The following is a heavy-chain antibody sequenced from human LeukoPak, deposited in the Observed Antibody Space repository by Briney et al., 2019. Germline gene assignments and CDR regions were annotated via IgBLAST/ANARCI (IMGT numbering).Heavy chain of an antibody. D-gene: IGHD3-22*01. CDR2: ITSNGGSA. Sequence: GGSLRLSCSVSGFTFSNYAMHWVRQAPGKGLEYVSAITSNGGSAYYADSVKGRFTISRDSFKNMLFLQMNSLRVEDTAVYYCARNYYYDSSGGAFDIWGQGTMVTVSS. CDR1: GFTFSNYA. CDR3: ARNYYYDSSGGAFDI. J-gene: IGHJ3*02. V-gene: IGHV3-64*04.